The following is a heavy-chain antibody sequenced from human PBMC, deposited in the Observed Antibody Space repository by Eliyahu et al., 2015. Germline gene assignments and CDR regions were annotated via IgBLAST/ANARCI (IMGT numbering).Heavy chain of an antibody. J-gene: IGHJ4*02. Sequence: QVHLVESGGGVVQPXRSLRLSCXXSGLAXPPPPPPPPPPPPPPPPPRVALLWGDGHSQFYADSVKGRFTISRDISRNTVYLQMTNLAVDDTAIYFCARGIYYFDYWGQGTLVTVST. CDR1: GLAXPPPP. CDR3: ARGIYYFDY. D-gene: IGHD2-21*01. V-gene: IGHV3-33*01. CDR2: LWGDGHSQ.